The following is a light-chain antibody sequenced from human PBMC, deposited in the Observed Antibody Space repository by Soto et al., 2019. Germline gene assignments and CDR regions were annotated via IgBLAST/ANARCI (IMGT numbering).Light chain of an antibody. CDR3: QQRLNWPSFT. CDR2: DAS. CDR1: QSVSNY. Sequence: EIVLTQSPATLSLSPGERATLSCRASQSVSNYLAWYQQKSGQAPRLLIYDASNRATGIPARFSGSGSGTEFTLTISILEPQDFAVYYCQQRLNWPSFTFGQGTKLEIK. J-gene: IGKJ2*01. V-gene: IGKV3-11*01.